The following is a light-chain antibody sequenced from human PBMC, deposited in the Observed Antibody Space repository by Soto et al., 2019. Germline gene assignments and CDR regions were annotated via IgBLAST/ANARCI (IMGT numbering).Light chain of an antibody. Sequence: DIQMTQSPPTLSASVGDRVTITCRASQSISGWLAWYQQKPGKAPKLLIYDASNLEGGVPSRFSGTGSGTEFTLTISSLQPEDFATYYCQQLHSYPITFGQGTRLEIK. CDR2: DAS. J-gene: IGKJ5*01. V-gene: IGKV1-5*01. CDR1: QSISGW. CDR3: QQLHSYPIT.